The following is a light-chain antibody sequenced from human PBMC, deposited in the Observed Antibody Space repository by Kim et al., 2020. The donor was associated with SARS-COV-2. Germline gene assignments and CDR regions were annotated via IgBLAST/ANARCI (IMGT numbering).Light chain of an antibody. Sequence: SYELTQDPAVSVALGQTVRITCQGDSLRSYYASWYQQKPGQAPVLVFYGKNNRPSGIPDRFSGSYSGNTASLTITAAQAEDEADYYCNSRESSANHWMFGGGTQLTVL. CDR2: GKN. CDR3: NSRESSANHWM. V-gene: IGLV3-19*01. CDR1: SLRSYY. J-gene: IGLJ3*02.